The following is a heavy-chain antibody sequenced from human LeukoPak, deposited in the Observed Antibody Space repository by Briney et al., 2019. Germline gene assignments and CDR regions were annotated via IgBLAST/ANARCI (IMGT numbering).Heavy chain of an antibody. CDR3: ARRIGQDGSGRSFDY. V-gene: IGHV5-51*01. CDR1: GYSFATYW. D-gene: IGHD3-10*01. Sequence: GESLKISCKGSGYSFATYWIAWLRQMPGKGLEWMGIIYPADSDTRYSPSFQGQVTISADKSFSTAYLQWSSLKASDTAMYYCARRIGQDGSGRSFDYWGQGTLATVSS. J-gene: IGHJ4*02. CDR2: IYPADSDT.